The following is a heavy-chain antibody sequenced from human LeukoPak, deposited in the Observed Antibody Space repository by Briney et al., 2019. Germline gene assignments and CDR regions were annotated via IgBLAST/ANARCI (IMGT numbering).Heavy chain of an antibody. CDR3: ARALDYSNYDYYYYYGMDV. Sequence: GASVKVSCKASGYTFTAYYLHWVRQAPGQGLEWMGWINPNTGGAKYAQKFQGRVTMTRDTSISTAYMELSRLRSDDTAVYYCARALDYSNYDYYYYYGMDVWGQGTTVTVSS. CDR1: GYTFTAYY. V-gene: IGHV1-2*02. D-gene: IGHD4-11*01. CDR2: INPNTGGA. J-gene: IGHJ6*02.